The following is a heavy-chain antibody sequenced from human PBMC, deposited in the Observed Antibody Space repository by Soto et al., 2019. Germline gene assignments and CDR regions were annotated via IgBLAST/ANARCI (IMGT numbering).Heavy chain of an antibody. CDR1: GFTFTNAW. D-gene: IGHD1-1*01. CDR2: INSSPGGGNT. J-gene: IGHJ5*02. Sequence: EVQLVESGGGLVKPGGSLRLSCAASGFTFTNAWMNWVRQAPGKGLEWVGRINSSPGGGNTDYAAPVKGRFTISRDDSKNTLYLQMNSLKTEDTAVYYCTPRMQGTNGFDPWGQGTLVTVSS. CDR3: TPRMQGTNGFDP. V-gene: IGHV3-15*07.